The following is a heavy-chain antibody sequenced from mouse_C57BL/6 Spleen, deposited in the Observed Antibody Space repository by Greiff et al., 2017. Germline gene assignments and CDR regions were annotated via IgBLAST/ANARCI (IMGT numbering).Heavy chain of an antibody. J-gene: IGHJ1*03. CDR2: IYPGDGDT. D-gene: IGHD1-1*01. V-gene: IGHV1-80*01. CDR3: ARWDTTVVATNFDV. CDR1: GYAFSSYW. Sequence: QVQLQQSGAELVKPGASVKISCKASGYAFSSYWLNWVKQRPGKGLEWIGQIYPGDGDTNYNGKFKGKATLTADQSSSTAYMQLSSLTSEDSAVYFCARWDTTVVATNFDVWGTGTTVTVSS.